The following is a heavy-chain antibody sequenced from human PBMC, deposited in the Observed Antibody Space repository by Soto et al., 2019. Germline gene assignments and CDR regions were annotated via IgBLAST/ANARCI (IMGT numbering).Heavy chain of an antibody. CDR1: GFTFSSYG. J-gene: IGHJ6*02. V-gene: IGHV3-33*01. D-gene: IGHD5-12*01. CDR3: AREGGVDIVATNGYYYYGMDV. Sequence: HPGGSLRLSCAASGFTFSSYGMHWVRQAPGKGLEWVAVIWYDGSNKYYADSVKGRFTISRDNSKNTLYLQMNSLRAEDTAVYYCAREGGVDIVATNGYYYYGMDVWGQGTTVTVSS. CDR2: IWYDGSNK.